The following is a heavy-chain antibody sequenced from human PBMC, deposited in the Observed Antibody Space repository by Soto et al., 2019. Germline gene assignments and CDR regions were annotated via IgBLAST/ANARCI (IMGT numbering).Heavy chain of an antibody. D-gene: IGHD4-4*01. CDR3: VPYSASHNWFGR. Sequence: PSETLSLTCAVSGSSVSGDFYWAWIRQPPGKGLEWIGSVHPSGNTYDLPSLRGRISLSMDSSKNQISLTLTSATAADTALFYCVPYSASHNWFGRWGQGTLVTVSS. CDR2: VHPSGNT. CDR1: GSSVSGDFY. J-gene: IGHJ5*02. V-gene: IGHV4-38-2*01.